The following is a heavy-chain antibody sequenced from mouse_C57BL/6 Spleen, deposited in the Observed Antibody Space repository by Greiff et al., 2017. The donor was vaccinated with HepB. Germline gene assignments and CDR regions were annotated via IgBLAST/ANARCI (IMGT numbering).Heavy chain of an antibody. V-gene: IGHV1-82*01. Sequence: QVQLQQSGPELVKPGASVKISCKASGYAFSSSWMNWVKQRPGKGLEWIGRIYPGDGDTNYNGKFKGKATLTADKSSSTAYMQLSSLTSEDSAVYFCASPYDYDEGAWFAYWGQGTLVTVSA. D-gene: IGHD2-4*01. CDR2: IYPGDGDT. CDR1: GYAFSSSW. J-gene: IGHJ3*01. CDR3: ASPYDYDEGAWFAY.